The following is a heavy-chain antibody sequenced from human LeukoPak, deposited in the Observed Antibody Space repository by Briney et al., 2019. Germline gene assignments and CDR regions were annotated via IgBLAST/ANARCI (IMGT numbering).Heavy chain of an antibody. CDR3: ARRSGVLDSRDSRYYFDH. D-gene: IGHD3-22*01. V-gene: IGHV4-59*01. J-gene: IGHJ4*02. CDR1: GGSISSYY. CDR2: IYYSGST. Sequence: SETLSLACTVSGGSISSYYWSWIRQPPGKGLEWIGYIYYSGSTNYNPSLKSRVTISVDTSKNQFSLKLSSVTAADTAVYYCARRSGVLDSRDSRYYFDHWGQGTLVTVSS.